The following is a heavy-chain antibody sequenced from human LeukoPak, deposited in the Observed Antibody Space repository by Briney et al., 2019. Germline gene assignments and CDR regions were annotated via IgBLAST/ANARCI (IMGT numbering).Heavy chain of an antibody. V-gene: IGHV1-69*05. CDR2: IIPIFGTA. D-gene: IGHD2-21*02. Sequence: SVKVSCKASGGTFSSYAISWVRQAPGQGLEWMGGIIPIFGTANYAQKFQGRVTITTDESTSTAYMVLSSLRSEDTAVYYCARGRVVVTADYYFDYWGQGTLVTVSS. CDR3: ARGRVVVTADYYFDY. CDR1: GGTFSSYA. J-gene: IGHJ4*02.